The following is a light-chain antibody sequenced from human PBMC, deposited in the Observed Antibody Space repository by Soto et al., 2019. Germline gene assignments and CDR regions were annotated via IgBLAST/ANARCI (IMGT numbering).Light chain of an antibody. CDR3: QQYNNWPPMYT. CDR1: QSVSST. CDR2: GSS. J-gene: IGKJ2*01. Sequence: EIVMTQSPATLSVSPGERATLSCRASQSVSSTLAWYQQKPEQAPRLLIYGSSTRATGIPARFSGSGSGTEFTLTISILQSEDFAVYYCQQYNNWPPMYTFGQATKREIK. V-gene: IGKV3-15*01.